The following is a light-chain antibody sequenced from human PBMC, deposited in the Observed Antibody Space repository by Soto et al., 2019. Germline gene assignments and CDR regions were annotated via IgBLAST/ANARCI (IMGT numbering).Light chain of an antibody. Sequence: DIQMTQSPSSLSASVGDRVTITCRASHDIRQYVAWYQQKPGQVPRLLIYGASTLQSGVPSRFSGSDSGTDFTLTISNLQPEDVATYYCQHFGTFGQGTKVDI. CDR3: QHFGT. J-gene: IGKJ1*01. CDR2: GAS. V-gene: IGKV1-27*01. CDR1: HDIRQY.